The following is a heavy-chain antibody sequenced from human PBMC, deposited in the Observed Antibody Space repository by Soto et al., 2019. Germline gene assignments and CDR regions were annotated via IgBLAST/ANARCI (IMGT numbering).Heavy chain of an antibody. CDR3: ARVSSSGWPGYLVGGFDY. CDR2: IYYSGST. V-gene: IGHV4-31*03. CDR1: GGSISSGGYY. Sequence: QVQLQESGPGLVKPSQTLSLTCTVSGGSISSGGYYWSWIRQHPGKGLEWIGYIYYSGSTYYNPSLKSRVTISVDTSKHQFSLKLSSVTAADTAVYYCARVSSSGWPGYLVGGFDYWGQGTLVTVSS. D-gene: IGHD6-19*01. J-gene: IGHJ4*02.